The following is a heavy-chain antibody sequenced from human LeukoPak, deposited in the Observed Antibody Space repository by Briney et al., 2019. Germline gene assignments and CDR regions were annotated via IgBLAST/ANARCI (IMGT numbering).Heavy chain of an antibody. CDR3: ARGRLSGGSCYSDY. D-gene: IGHD2-15*01. J-gene: IGHJ4*02. CDR2: INHSGST. Sequence: SETLSLTCTVSGGSISSYYWSWIRQPPGKGLEWIGEINHSGSTNYNPSLKSRVTISVDTSKNQFSLKLSSVTAADTAVYYCARGRLSGGSCYSDYWGQGTLVTVSS. V-gene: IGHV4-34*01. CDR1: GGSISSYY.